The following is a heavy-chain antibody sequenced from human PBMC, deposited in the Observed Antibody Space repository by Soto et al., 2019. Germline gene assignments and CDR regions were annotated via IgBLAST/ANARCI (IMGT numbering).Heavy chain of an antibody. CDR1: GFTFSSYN. D-gene: IGHD6-19*01. Sequence: GGSLRLSCAASGFTFSSYNMHWVRQAPGKGLEWISFITTSSATRHYADSVRGRFTISRDNAKNSLYLQMNSLRAEDTAVYCCARVPASSGWHYDYWGQGTLVTVSS. CDR3: ARVPASSGWHYDY. V-gene: IGHV3-48*01. CDR2: ITTSSATR. J-gene: IGHJ4*02.